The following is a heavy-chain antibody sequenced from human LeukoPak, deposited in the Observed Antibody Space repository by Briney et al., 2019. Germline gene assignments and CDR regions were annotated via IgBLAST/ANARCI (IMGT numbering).Heavy chain of an antibody. V-gene: IGHV3-21*01. CDR1: GFTFSSYS. CDR2: ISSSSYI. Sequence: PGGSLRLSCAASGFTFSSYSMNWVRQAPGKGLEWVSSISSSSYIYYADSVKGRFTISRDNAKNSLYLQMNSLRAEDTAVYYCARDRSGYRPSGYFDYWGQGTLVTVSS. D-gene: IGHD3-9*01. J-gene: IGHJ4*02. CDR3: ARDRSGYRPSGYFDY.